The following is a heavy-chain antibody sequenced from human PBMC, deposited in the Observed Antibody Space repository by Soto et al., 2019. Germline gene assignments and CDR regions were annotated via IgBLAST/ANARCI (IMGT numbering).Heavy chain of an antibody. D-gene: IGHD1-1*01. CDR2: IYYSGST. Sequence: QVQLQESGPGLVKPSETLSLTCTVSGGSISSYYWSWIRQPPGKGLEWIGYIYYSGSTNYIPSLKRRVTISVDTSKNQFSLKLSSVTAADTAVYYCARSTVRRWLQLGIWFDPWGQGTLVTVSS. V-gene: IGHV4-59*08. CDR1: GGSISSYY. CDR3: ARSTVRRWLQLGIWFDP. J-gene: IGHJ5*02.